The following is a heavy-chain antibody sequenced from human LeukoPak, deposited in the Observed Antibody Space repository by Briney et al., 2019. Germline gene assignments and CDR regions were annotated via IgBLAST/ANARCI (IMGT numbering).Heavy chain of an antibody. D-gene: IGHD3-10*01. CDR3: ARGTSRLLWFGEPKRGFYYGMDV. CDR1: GYTFTGYY. CDR2: INPNSGGT. J-gene: IGHJ6*02. V-gene: IGHV1-2*02. Sequence: ASVTVSCKASGYTFTGYYMHWVRQAPGQGLEWMGWINPNSGGTNYAQKFQGRVTMTRDTSISTAYMELSRLRSDDTAVYYCARGTSRLLWFGEPKRGFYYGMDVWGQGTTVTVSS.